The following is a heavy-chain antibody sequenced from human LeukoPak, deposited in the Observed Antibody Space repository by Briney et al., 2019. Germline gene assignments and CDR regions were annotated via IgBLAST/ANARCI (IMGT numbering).Heavy chain of an antibody. Sequence: GGSLRLSCAASGFSFGKYWMHWVRQTPGEGLVWVSRIKEDGTYTSYADSVKGRFTISRDNARNAVFLQMNSLRAEDTAVYYCARDFDMGITPGDDFDFWGQGTLVTVSS. D-gene: IGHD3-9*01. CDR3: ARDFDMGITPGDDFDF. V-gene: IGHV3-74*01. CDR2: IKEDGTYT. CDR1: GFSFGKYW. J-gene: IGHJ4*02.